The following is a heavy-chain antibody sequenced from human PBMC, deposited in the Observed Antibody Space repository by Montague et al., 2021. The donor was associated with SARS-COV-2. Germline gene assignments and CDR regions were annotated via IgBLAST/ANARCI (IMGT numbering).Heavy chain of an antibody. D-gene: IGHD5-12*01. CDR1: GGSISSHF. CDR2: IYYSGST. V-gene: IGHV4-59*11. CDR3: AGDRGRFWHFDL. J-gene: IGHJ2*01. Sequence: SETLSLTCTVSGGSISSHFWSFIRQPPGKGLEWIGYIYYSGSTKYNPSFKSRVTMLVDTSKRQMSLRLNSVTAADTAVYYCAGDRGRFWHFDLWGRGTLVTVSS.